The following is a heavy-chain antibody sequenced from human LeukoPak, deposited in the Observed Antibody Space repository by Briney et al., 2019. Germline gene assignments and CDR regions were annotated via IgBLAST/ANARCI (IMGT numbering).Heavy chain of an antibody. V-gene: IGHV4-39*07. D-gene: IGHD6-13*01. CDR1: GGSISSSSYY. CDR2: IYYSGST. CDR3: ARWVHGIAAAGCFDY. Sequence: PSETLSLTCTVSGGSISSSSYYWGWIRQPPGKGLEWIGSIYYSGSTYYNPSLKSRVTISVDTSKNQFSLKLSSVTAADTAVYYCARWVHGIAAAGCFDYWGQGTLVTVSS. J-gene: IGHJ4*02.